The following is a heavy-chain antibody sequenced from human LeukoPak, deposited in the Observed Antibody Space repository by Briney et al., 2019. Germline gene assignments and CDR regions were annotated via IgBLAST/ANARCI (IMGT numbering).Heavy chain of an antibody. V-gene: IGHV1-69*06. CDR1: GGTFSSYA. CDR3: AKLERWLGYFDL. CDR2: IIPIFGTA. Sequence: SVKVSCKASGGTFSSYAISWVRQAPGQGLEWMGGIIPIFGTANYAQKFQGRVTITADKSTSTAYMELGSLRSEDTAVYYCAKLERWLGYFDLWGRGTLVTVSS. D-gene: IGHD6-19*01. J-gene: IGHJ2*01.